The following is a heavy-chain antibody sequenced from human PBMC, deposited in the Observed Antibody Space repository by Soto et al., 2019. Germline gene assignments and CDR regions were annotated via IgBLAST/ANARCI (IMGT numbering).Heavy chain of an antibody. Sequence: ASVKVSCKASGYTFTSYDINWVRQATGQGLEWMGWMNPNSGNTGYAQKFRGRVTMTRNTSISTAYMELSSLRSEDTAVYYCARICGDSYGMDVWGQGTTVTVSS. V-gene: IGHV1-8*01. D-gene: IGHD3-10*01. CDR2: MNPNSGNT. CDR3: ARICGDSYGMDV. J-gene: IGHJ6*02. CDR1: GYTFTSYD.